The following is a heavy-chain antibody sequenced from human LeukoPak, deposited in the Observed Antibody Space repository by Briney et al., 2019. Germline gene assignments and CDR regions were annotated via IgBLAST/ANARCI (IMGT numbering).Heavy chain of an antibody. CDR3: ARDRYHYYDSSGYYAADY. D-gene: IGHD3-22*01. V-gene: IGHV1-69*05. Sequence: GASVKVSCKASGGTFSSYAIGWGRQAPGQGLEWMGGIIPIFGTANYAQKFQGRVTITTDESTSTAYMELSSLRSEDTAVYYCARDRYHYYDSSGYYAADYWGQGTLVTVSS. CDR2: IIPIFGTA. CDR1: GGTFSSYA. J-gene: IGHJ4*02.